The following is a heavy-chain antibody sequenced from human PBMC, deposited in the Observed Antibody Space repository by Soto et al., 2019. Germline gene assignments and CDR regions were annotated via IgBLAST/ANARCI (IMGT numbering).Heavy chain of an antibody. J-gene: IGHJ3*02. CDR1: GFTFSSYW. V-gene: IGHV3-74*01. D-gene: IGHD2-15*01. CDR3: ARDFLGYCSGCSCYSDAFDI. CDR2: INSDGSST. Sequence: EVQLVESGGGLVQPGGSLRLSCAASGFTFSSYWMHWVRQAPGKGLVWVSRINSDGSSTSYADSVKGRFTISRDNAKNTLYLQMNSLRAEDTAVYYCARDFLGYCSGCSCYSDAFDIWGQGTMVTVSS.